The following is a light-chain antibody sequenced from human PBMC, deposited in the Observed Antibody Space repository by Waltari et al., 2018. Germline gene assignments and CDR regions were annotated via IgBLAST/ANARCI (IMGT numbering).Light chain of an antibody. Sequence: QSVLTQPPSASGTPGQRVTISCSGSLSTIDSNTAHWYRHRPGTAPKLLIYGDNQRPAGVPDRFSGSKSGTSASLAISGLQSADEADYYCAGWDDSLNGPVFGGGTKLTVL. CDR3: AGWDDSLNGPV. V-gene: IGLV1-44*01. CDR2: GDN. J-gene: IGLJ3*02. CDR1: LSTIDSNT.